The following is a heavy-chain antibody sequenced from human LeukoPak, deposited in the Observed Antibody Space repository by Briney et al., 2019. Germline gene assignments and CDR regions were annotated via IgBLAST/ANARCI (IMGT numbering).Heavy chain of an antibody. CDR3: ASGIQLWPIDY. CDR1: GFTFSDYY. V-gene: IGHV3-11*03. D-gene: IGHD5-18*01. CDR2: ISSSSSYT. J-gene: IGHJ4*02. Sequence: GGSLRLSCAASGFTFSDYYMSWIRPAPGRGLEWVSYISSSSSYTNYADSVKGRFTISRDNAKNSLYLQMNSLRAEDTAVYYCASGIQLWPIDYWGQGTLVTVSS.